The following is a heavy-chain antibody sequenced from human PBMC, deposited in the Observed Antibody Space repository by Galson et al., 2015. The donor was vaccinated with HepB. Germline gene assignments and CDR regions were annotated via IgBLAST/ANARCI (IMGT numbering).Heavy chain of an antibody. CDR3: ARDRGGSGSYLSYYYGMDV. CDR1: GFTFSSYS. D-gene: IGHD3-10*01. CDR2: IGSSSDTI. J-gene: IGHJ6*02. V-gene: IGHV3-48*04. Sequence: SLRLSCAASGFTFSSYSMNWVRQAPGKGLEWVSYIGSSSDTIHYRDSVKGRFTISRDNARNSLYLRMNSLRAEDAAVYYCARDRGGSGSYLSYYYGMDVWGRGTTVTVSS.